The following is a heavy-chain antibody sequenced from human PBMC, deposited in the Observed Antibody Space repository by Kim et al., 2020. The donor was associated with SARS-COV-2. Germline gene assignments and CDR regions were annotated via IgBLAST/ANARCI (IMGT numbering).Heavy chain of an antibody. Sequence: GGSLRLSCAASGFTFSSYGMHWVRQAPGKGLEWVAVISYDGSNKYYADSVKGRFTISRDNSKNTLYLQMNSLRAEDTAVYYCARAAPFRGSGSYYLDYWGQGTLVTVSS. J-gene: IGHJ4*02. CDR2: ISYDGSNK. D-gene: IGHD3-10*01. CDR1: GFTFSSYG. V-gene: IGHV3-33*05. CDR3: ARAAPFRGSGSYYLDY.